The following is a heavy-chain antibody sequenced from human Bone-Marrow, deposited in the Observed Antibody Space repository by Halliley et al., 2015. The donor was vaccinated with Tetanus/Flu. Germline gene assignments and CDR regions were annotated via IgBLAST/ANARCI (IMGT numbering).Heavy chain of an antibody. V-gene: IGHV4-59*08. J-gene: IGHJ3*02. CDR2: IYYSGNT. Sequence: TLSLTCSVSGASMFPYYWSWIRQPPGKGLEWIGYIYYSGNTNYNPSLKTRVTLSVDTSKKQFSLKLTSVTAADTAVYYCARHCSGNSCYTDAFDIWGQGTVVTVSS. D-gene: IGHD2-15*01. CDR1: GASMFPYY. CDR3: ARHCSGNSCYTDAFDI.